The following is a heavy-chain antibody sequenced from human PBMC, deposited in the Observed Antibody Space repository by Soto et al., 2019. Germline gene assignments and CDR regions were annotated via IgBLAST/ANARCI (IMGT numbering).Heavy chain of an antibody. D-gene: IGHD3-9*01. CDR3: AARKDYDILTGDDY. V-gene: IGHV4-39*01. Sequence: PSETLSLTCTVSGGSISSSSYYWGWIRQPPGKGLEWIGSIYYSGSTYYNPSLKSRVTISVDTSKNQFSLKLSSVTAADTAVYYCAARKDYDILTGDDYWGQGTLVTVS. CDR2: IYYSGST. CDR1: GGSISSSSYY. J-gene: IGHJ4*02.